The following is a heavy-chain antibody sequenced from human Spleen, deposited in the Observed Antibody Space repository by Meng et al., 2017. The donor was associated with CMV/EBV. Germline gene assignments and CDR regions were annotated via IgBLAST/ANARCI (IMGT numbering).Heavy chain of an antibody. Sequence: GGSLRLSCAASGFTFSSYSMNWVRQAPGKGLEWVSSISSSSSYIYYADSVKGRFTISRDNAKNSLFLQMNTLRAEDTAVYYCARVGLWFGEFSFDYWGQGALVTVSS. V-gene: IGHV3-21*01. CDR3: ARVGLWFGEFSFDY. CDR2: ISSSSSYI. CDR1: GFTFSSYS. J-gene: IGHJ4*02. D-gene: IGHD3-10*01.